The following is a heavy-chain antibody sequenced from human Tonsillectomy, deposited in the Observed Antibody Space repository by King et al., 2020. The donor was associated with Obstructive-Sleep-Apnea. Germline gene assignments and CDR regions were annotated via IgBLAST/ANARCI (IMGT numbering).Heavy chain of an antibody. CDR1: GFTFSNSW. V-gene: IGHV3-7*01. D-gene: IGHD3-22*01. J-gene: IGHJ5*02. CDR2: IKQDGSEE. Sequence: QLVQSGGGLVQPGGSLSLSCAASGFTFSNSWMSWVRQAPGKGLEWVANIKQDGSEEYYVDSVKGRFTISRDNAKNSLYLQMNSLRAEDTAVYYCARKMYYYDTSSLDWFDPWGQGTLVTVSS. CDR3: ARKMYYYDTSSLDWFDP.